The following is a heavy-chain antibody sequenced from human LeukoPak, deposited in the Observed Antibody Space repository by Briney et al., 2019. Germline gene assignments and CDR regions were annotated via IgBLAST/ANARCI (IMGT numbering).Heavy chain of an antibody. CDR1: GFTFDDYG. CDR2: IYWSDGST. V-gene: IGHV3-20*04. D-gene: IGHD5-12*01. J-gene: IGHJ4*02. Sequence: GGSLRLSCAASGFTFDDYGMSWVRQAPGKGLEWVSRIYWSDGSTAYADSVKGGFTISRDNAKNSLYMQMNSLRAEDTALYSCARVAYSAYDYPTLLPPFDYWGQGTLVTVSS. CDR3: ARVAYSAYDYPTLLPPFDY.